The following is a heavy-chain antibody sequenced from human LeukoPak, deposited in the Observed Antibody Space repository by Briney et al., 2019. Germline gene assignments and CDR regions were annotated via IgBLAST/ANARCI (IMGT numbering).Heavy chain of an antibody. J-gene: IGHJ4*02. V-gene: IGHV4-59*12. Sequence: SETLSLTCTVYGGSISSYYWSWIRQPPGKGLEWIGYIYYSGSTNYNPSLKSRVTISVDTSKNQFSLKLSSVTAADTAVYYCARDAVTTMEWGQGTLVTVSS. CDR1: GGSISSYY. CDR2: IYYSGST. CDR3: ARDAVTTME. D-gene: IGHD4-11*01.